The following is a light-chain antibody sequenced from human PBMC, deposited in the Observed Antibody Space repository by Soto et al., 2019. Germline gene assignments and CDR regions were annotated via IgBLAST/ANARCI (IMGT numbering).Light chain of an antibody. CDR3: GSYTSTDTPFV. CDR2: EVS. J-gene: IGLJ1*01. Sequence: QSVLAQPSSVSGSPGQSITISCTGTSTDVGGYNYVSWYQHHPGKGPKLIIYEVSNRPSGVSDRFSGSKSGNKASLIISNLEAEDESEYYCGSYTSTDTPFVFRTATKVTVL. V-gene: IGLV2-14*01. CDR1: STDVGGYNY.